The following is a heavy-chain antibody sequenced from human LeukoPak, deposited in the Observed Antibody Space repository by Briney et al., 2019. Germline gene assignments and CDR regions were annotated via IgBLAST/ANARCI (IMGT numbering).Heavy chain of an antibody. Sequence: SETLSLTWTVSGYSISSGYYWGWIRQPPGKGLEWIGSIYYSGSTYYNPSLKSRVTISVDTSKNQFSLKLSSVTAADTAVYYCARSRMTWRTQPDAFDIWGQGTMVTVSS. J-gene: IGHJ3*02. V-gene: IGHV4-38-2*02. CDR1: GYSISSGYY. CDR3: ARSRMTWRTQPDAFDI. D-gene: IGHD2-2*01. CDR2: IYYSGST.